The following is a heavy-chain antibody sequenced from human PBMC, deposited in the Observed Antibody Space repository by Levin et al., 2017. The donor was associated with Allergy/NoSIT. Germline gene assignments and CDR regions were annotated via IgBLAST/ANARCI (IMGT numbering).Heavy chain of an antibody. D-gene: IGHD4-17*01. CDR3: ARQKTTVTTLSWFDP. V-gene: IGHV3-7*01. J-gene: IGHJ5*02. CDR1: GFTFSSYW. CDR2: IKQDGSEK. Sequence: GGSLRLSCAASGFTFSSYWMSWVRQAPGKGLEWVANIKQDGSEKYYVDSVKGRFTISRDNAKNSLYLQMNSLRAEDTAVYYCARQKTTVTTLSWFDPWGQGTLVTVSS.